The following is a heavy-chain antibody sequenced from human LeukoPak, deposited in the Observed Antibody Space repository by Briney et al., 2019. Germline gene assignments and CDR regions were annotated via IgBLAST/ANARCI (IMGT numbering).Heavy chain of an antibody. Sequence: PGGSLRLSCAASGFTFSTYSMNWVRQAPGKGLEWVSYIISSSSYIYYADSVKGRFTISRDNAKNSLYLHMNSLRAEDTAVYYCARDPQYCSGGSCYSFDYWGQGTLVTVSS. CDR1: GFTFSTYS. CDR2: IISSSSYI. J-gene: IGHJ4*02. V-gene: IGHV3-21*01. D-gene: IGHD2-15*01. CDR3: ARDPQYCSGGSCYSFDY.